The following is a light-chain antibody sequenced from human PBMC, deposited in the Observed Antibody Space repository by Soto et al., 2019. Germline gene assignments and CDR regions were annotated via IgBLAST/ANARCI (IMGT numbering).Light chain of an antibody. Sequence: QSVLTQPASVSGSPGQSITISCTGTSSVVGGYNYVSWYQQHPGKAPKLMIYEVSNRPSGVSNRFSGSKSGNTASLTISGLQAEDEADYYCSSYTSSIFYVFGTGTKGTVL. V-gene: IGLV2-14*01. CDR2: EVS. CDR3: SSYTSSIFYV. J-gene: IGLJ1*01. CDR1: SSVVGGYNY.